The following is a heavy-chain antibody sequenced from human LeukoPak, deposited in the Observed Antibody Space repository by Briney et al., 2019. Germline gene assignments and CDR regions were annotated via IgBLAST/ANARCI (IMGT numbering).Heavy chain of an antibody. J-gene: IGHJ6*03. CDR2: INPSGGST. CDR1: GYTFTSYY. CDR3: ARSRDTAMEYYYYYYMDV. Sequence: ASVTVSCKASGYTFTSYYMHWVRQAPGQGLEWMGIINPSGGSTSYAQKFQGRVTMTRDTSTSTVYMELSSLRSEDTAVYYCARSRDTAMEYYYYYYMDVWGKGTTVTVSS. D-gene: IGHD5-18*01. V-gene: IGHV1-46*01.